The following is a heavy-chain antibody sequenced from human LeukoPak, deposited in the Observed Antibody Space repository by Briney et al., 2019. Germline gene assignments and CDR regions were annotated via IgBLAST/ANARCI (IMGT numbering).Heavy chain of an antibody. D-gene: IGHD2-15*01. CDR2: ITGSGGNT. Sequence: PGGSLRLSCAASGFNFSPYAMSWVRQAPGKGLEWVSTITGSGGNTFYADSVKGRFTISRDNSKNTLFLQMNSLRAEDTAVYYCAKALSPHGRDIMDYYYMDVWGKGTTVTVSS. V-gene: IGHV3-23*01. CDR3: AKALSPHGRDIMDYYYMDV. J-gene: IGHJ6*03. CDR1: GFNFSPYA.